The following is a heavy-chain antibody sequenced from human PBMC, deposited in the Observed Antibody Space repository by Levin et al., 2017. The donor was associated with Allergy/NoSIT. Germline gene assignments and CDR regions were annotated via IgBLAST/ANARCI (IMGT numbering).Heavy chain of an antibody. Sequence: SVKVSCKASGGTFSSYAISWVRQAPGQGLEWMGGIIPIFGTANYAQKFQGRVTITADESTSTAYMELSSLRSEDTAVYYCARAPIVVVVAAHYYYYYGMDVWGQGTTVTVSS. D-gene: IGHD2-15*01. CDR3: ARAPIVVVVAAHYYYYYGMDV. CDR1: GGTFSSYA. V-gene: IGHV1-69*13. J-gene: IGHJ6*02. CDR2: IIPIFGTA.